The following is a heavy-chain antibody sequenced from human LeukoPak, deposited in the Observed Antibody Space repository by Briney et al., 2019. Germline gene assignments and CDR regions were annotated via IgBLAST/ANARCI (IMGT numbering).Heavy chain of an antibody. Sequence: SETLSLTCSVSGGSISIYYWSWVRQPPGKGLEWIGEINHSGSTNYNPSLKSRVTISVDTSKNQFSLKLSSVTAADTAVYYCARNTPLSSTSSFDIWGQGTMVTVSS. J-gene: IGHJ3*02. V-gene: IGHV4-34*01. CDR1: GGSISIYY. D-gene: IGHD2-2*01. CDR3: ARNTPLSSTSSFDI. CDR2: INHSGST.